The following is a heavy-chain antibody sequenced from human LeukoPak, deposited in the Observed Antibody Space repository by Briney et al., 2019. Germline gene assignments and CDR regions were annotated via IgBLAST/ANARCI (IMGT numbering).Heavy chain of an antibody. Sequence: SVKVSCKASGGTFSSYAISWMRQAPGQGLEWMGGIIPIFGTANYAQKFQGRVTITADESTSTAYMELSSLRSEDTAVYYCASVDEGRAGYCSGGSCEKNLYYFDYWGQGTLVTVSS. CDR3: ASVDEGRAGYCSGGSCEKNLYYFDY. CDR2: IIPIFGTA. J-gene: IGHJ4*02. D-gene: IGHD2-15*01. V-gene: IGHV1-69*13. CDR1: GGTFSSYA.